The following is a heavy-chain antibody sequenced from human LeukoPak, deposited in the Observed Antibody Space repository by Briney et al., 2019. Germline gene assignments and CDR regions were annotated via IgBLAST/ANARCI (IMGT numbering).Heavy chain of an antibody. J-gene: IGHJ4*02. V-gene: IGHV1-2*02. CDR3: ARNKTPRKGAFDY. CDR2: SNPNIGGT. Sequence: SLTVSLTPSDYTFTRYHSHLVRHSPGQGLEWMGWSNPNIGGTDDAQKCQGRVTMTRDTSSSTANMELSRLRSDDTAVYYCARNKTPRKGAFDYWGQGALVTVSS. CDR1: DYTFTRYH.